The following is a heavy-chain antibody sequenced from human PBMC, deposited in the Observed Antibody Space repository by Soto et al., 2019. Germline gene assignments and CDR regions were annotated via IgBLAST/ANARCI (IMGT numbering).Heavy chain of an antibody. CDR3: ASSTFYYGSGSSSAVGYYGMDV. CDR1: GGSISSGGYY. J-gene: IGHJ6*02. D-gene: IGHD3-10*01. Sequence: SETLSLTCTVSGGSISSGGYYWSWIRQHPGKGLEWIGYIYYSGSTYYNPSLKSRVTISVDTSKNQFSLKLSSVTAADTAVYYCASSTFYYGSGSSSAVGYYGMDVWGQGTTVTVSS. CDR2: IYYSGST. V-gene: IGHV4-31*03.